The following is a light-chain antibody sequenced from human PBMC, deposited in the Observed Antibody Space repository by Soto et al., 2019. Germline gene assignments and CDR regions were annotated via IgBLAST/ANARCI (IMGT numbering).Light chain of an antibody. CDR1: QNIINW. J-gene: IGKJ4*01. Sequence: DIQMTQSPYTLSASVGDRVTITCRASQNIINWLAWYQQKPGKAPNLLISDASTLESGVPSRFSGSGSGTDFTLTISSLQPDDFATYYCQQYKSYTLTFGGGTKVDIK. CDR2: DAS. V-gene: IGKV1-5*01. CDR3: QQYKSYTLT.